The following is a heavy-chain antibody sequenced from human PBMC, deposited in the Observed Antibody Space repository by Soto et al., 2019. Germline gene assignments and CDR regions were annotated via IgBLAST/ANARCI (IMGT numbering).Heavy chain of an antibody. D-gene: IGHD1-26*01. CDR3: ARVGGVGAPPGADY. CDR1: GGIFSSYA. Sequence: VKVSCKASGGIFSSYAISWLRQAPGQGLEWMGAVIPILGQAYYAQNLQDRVTITADESTRTTYMELSSLRSEDTAVYFCARVGGVGAPPGADYWGQGTLVTVSS. CDR2: VIPILGQA. V-gene: IGHV1-69*13. J-gene: IGHJ4*02.